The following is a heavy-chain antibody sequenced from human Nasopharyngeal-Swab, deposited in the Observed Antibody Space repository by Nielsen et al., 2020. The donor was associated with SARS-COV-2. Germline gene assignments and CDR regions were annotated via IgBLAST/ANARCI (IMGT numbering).Heavy chain of an antibody. Sequence: GSLKISGDVSGDRFSSSWICSVRQLLAKGLECIVPIYPGDSDTRYSPSFQGQVTISADKSISTAYLQWSSLKASDTAMYYCARLGSSWSDYCDYWGQGTLVTVSS. CDR3: ARLGSSWSDYCDY. CDR2: IYPGDSDT. CDR1: GDRFSSSW. D-gene: IGHD6-13*01. J-gene: IGHJ4*02. V-gene: IGHV5-51*01.